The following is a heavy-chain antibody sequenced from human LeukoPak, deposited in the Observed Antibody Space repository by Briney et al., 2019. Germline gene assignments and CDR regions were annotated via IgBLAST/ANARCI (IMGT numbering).Heavy chain of an antibody. CDR2: IYTSGST. CDR1: GGSISSGSHY. J-gene: IGHJ5*02. V-gene: IGHV4-61*02. D-gene: IGHD4-17*01. Sequence: SQTLSHTCTVSGGSISSGSHYWSWIRQPAGKGLEWIGRIYTSGSTNYNPSLKSRVTMSVDTSKNQFSLKLSSVTAADTAVYYCARDRAYGDETGWFDPWGQGTLVTVSS. CDR3: ARDRAYGDETGWFDP.